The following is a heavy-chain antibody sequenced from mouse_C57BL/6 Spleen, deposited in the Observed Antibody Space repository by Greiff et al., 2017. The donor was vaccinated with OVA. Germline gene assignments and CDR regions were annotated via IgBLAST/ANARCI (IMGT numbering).Heavy chain of an antibody. V-gene: IGHV1-54*01. CDR2: INSGSGGT. CDR3: ARGGDYGSSYGDY. CDR1: GYAFTNYL. Sequence: QVQLKESGAELVRPGTSVKVSCKASGYAFTNYLIEWVKQWPGQGLEWIGVINSGSGGTNYNEKFKGKATLTADKSYSTAYMQLSSLTSEDSAVYFCARGGDYGSSYGDYWGQGTTLTVSS. J-gene: IGHJ2*01. D-gene: IGHD1-1*01.